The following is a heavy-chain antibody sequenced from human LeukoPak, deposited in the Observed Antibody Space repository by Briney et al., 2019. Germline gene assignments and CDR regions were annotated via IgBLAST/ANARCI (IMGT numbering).Heavy chain of an antibody. CDR2: IYYSGST. Sequence: PSETLSLTCTVSGGSISSGGYYWSWIRQHPGKGPEWIGYIYYSGSTYYNPSLKSRVTISVDTTKNQFSLKLSSVTAADTAVYYCARHPKPHYYGSGSYDYYYGMDVWGQGTTVTVSS. J-gene: IGHJ6*02. CDR1: GGSISSGGYY. CDR3: ARHPKPHYYGSGSYDYYYGMDV. V-gene: IGHV4-31*03. D-gene: IGHD3-10*01.